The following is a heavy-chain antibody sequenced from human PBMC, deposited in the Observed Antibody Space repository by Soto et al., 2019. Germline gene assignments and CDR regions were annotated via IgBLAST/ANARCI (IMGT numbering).Heavy chain of an antibody. J-gene: IGHJ5*02. CDR2: ITASGSTK. CDR1: GFAISDYD. Sequence: QVQLVESGGGLVKPGGSLRLSCTASGFAISDYDMTWIRQAPGKGLEWVSYITASGSTKDYAESVKGRFIISRDTAKNSLFLQMNSLRGDDTATYYCARHGGTFDPWGQGTLVTVSS. V-gene: IGHV3-11*01. D-gene: IGHD1-7*01. CDR3: ARHGGTFDP.